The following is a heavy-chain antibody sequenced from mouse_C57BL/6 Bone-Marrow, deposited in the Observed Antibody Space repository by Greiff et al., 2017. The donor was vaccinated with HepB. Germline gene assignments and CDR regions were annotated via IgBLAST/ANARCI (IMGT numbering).Heavy chain of an antibody. J-gene: IGHJ4*01. CDR2: IYPGSGST. Sequence: QVQLQQPGAELVKPGASVKMSCKASGYTFTSYWITWVKRRPGQGLEWIGDIYPGSGSTNYNEKFKSKATLTVDTSSSTAYMQLSSLTSEDSSVYYCARRDIRNYAMDYWGQGTSVTVSA. D-gene: IGHD1-1*01. CDR1: GYTFTSYW. CDR3: ARRDIRNYAMDY. V-gene: IGHV1-55*01.